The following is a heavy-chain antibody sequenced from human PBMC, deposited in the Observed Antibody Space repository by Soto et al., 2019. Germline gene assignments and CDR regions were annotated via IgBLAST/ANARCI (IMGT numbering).Heavy chain of an antibody. J-gene: IGHJ6*02. D-gene: IGHD1-1*01. CDR2: ISSSGSTI. CDR3: PRDRDWNRFYYYYGMDV. Sequence: QVQLVESGGGLVKPGGSLRLSCAASGFTFSDYSMSWIRQAPGKGLEWVSYISSSGSTIYYADSVKGRFTISRDNAKTSLYMQMNSLRAEDTAVYYCPRDRDWNRFYYYYGMDVWGQGTTVTVSS. CDR1: GFTFSDYS. V-gene: IGHV3-11*01.